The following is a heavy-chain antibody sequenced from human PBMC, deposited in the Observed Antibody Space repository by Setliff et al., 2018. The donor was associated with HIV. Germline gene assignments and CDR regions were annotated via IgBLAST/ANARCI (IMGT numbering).Heavy chain of an antibody. Sequence: SETLSLTCAVYGGSFSGYYWSWISQPPGKGLEWIGEINHDRTTNYNPSLKSRVTISVYTSKNQFSLTLNSVTAADTAVYYCARGSRQLTIFGVVFKTNYYFMDVWGKGTAVTVS. D-gene: IGHD3-3*01. V-gene: IGHV4-34*01. CDR1: GGSFSGYY. J-gene: IGHJ6*03. CDR2: INHDRTT. CDR3: ARGSRQLTIFGVVFKTNYYFMDV.